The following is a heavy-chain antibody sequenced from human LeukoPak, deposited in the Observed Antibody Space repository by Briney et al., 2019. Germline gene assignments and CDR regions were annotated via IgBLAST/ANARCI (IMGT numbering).Heavy chain of an antibody. V-gene: IGHV4-59*01. CDR3: ARGLGGATCFDY. Sequence: SETLSLTCTVSGGSISSYYWSWIRQPPGKGLEWIGYIYYSGSTSYNPSLKSRVTISVDTSKNQFSLKLSSVTAADSAVYYCARGLGGATCFDYWGQGTLVTVSS. J-gene: IGHJ4*02. CDR2: IYYSGST. CDR1: GGSISSYY. D-gene: IGHD1-26*01.